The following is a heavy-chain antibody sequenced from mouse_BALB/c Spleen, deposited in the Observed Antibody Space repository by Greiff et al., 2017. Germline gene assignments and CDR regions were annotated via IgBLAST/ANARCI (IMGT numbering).Heavy chain of an antibody. V-gene: IGHV14-3*02. Sequence: VQLKQSGAELVKPGASVKLSCTASGFNIKDTYMHWVKQRPEQGLEWIGRIDPANGNTKYDPKFQGKATITADTSSNTAYLQLSSLTSEDTAVYYCALSTMITSYAMDYWGQGTSVTVSS. CDR2: IDPANGNT. D-gene: IGHD2-4*01. J-gene: IGHJ4*01. CDR3: ALSTMITSYAMDY. CDR1: GFNIKDTY.